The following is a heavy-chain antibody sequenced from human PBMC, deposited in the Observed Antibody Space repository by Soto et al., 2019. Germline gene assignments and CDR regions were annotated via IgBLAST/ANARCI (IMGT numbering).Heavy chain of an antibody. CDR1: GFTFSGYD. V-gene: IGHV3-23*01. D-gene: IGHD2-15*01. J-gene: IGHJ6*02. CDR3: AKDEVFCSSGSCYYFGMDV. CDR2: INTGGSSA. Sequence: GGSLRHSCAASGFTFSGYDMTWVRQAPGKGLEWVSSINTGGSSAYYADSVNGRFTISRDNSKNTLFLQMNSLRAEDTAVYYCAKDEVFCSSGSCYYFGMDVWGQGTTVTVSS.